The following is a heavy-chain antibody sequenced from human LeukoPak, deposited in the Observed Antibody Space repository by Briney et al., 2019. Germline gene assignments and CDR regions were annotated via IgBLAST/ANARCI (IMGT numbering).Heavy chain of an antibody. J-gene: IGHJ6*03. CDR2: NSSSSSYI. D-gene: IGHD6-13*01. Sequence: GGSLRLSCAASGFTFSSYSMNWVRQAPGKGLEWVSSNSSSSSYIYYADSVKGRFTISRDNAKNSLYLQMNSLRAEDTAVYYCARDLYRIAAALSYYMDVWGKGTTVTVSS. V-gene: IGHV3-21*01. CDR3: ARDLYRIAAALSYYMDV. CDR1: GFTFSSYS.